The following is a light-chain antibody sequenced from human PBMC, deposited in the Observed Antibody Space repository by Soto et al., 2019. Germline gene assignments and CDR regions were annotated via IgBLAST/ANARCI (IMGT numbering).Light chain of an antibody. Sequence: IVMTQYPATLSVSPGEIATLSWSASQTVSSNLAWYQQKPGQAPRLLIYGASTRATGIPARFSGSGSGTEFTLTISRLEPEDFAVYYCQQYGSSRWTFGQGTKVDIK. CDR1: QTVSSN. J-gene: IGKJ1*01. CDR3: QQYGSSRWT. V-gene: IGKV3-15*01. CDR2: GAS.